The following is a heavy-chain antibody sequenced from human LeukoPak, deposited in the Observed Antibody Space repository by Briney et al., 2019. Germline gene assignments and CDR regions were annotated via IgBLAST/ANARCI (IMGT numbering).Heavy chain of an antibody. Sequence: SGPTLVKPKQTLMLTCTFSGFSLSTSGVGVGWIRQPPGKAPEWLALIYWDDDKRYSPSLKSRLTITKDTSKNQVVLIMTNLDPVDTATYYCAHTTLVTALSDEKTFDYWGQGTLVTVSS. CDR2: IYWDDDK. V-gene: IGHV2-5*02. CDR3: AHTTLVTALSDEKTFDY. J-gene: IGHJ4*02. CDR1: GFSLSTSGVG. D-gene: IGHD4-23*01.